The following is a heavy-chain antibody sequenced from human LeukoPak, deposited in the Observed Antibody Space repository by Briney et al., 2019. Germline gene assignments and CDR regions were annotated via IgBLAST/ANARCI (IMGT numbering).Heavy chain of an antibody. CDR3: ARQGGYYGSGSYH. D-gene: IGHD3-10*01. CDR1: GGSISSSNYY. V-gene: IGHV4-39*01. J-gene: IGHJ4*02. CDR2: VYYSGST. Sequence: PSETLSLTCTVSGGSISSSNYYWGWIRQPPGMGLEWIGNVYYSGSTYYNPSLKSRVTISVDTSKNQFSLKLSSVTAADTAVYYCARQGGYYGSGSYHWGQGTLVTVSS.